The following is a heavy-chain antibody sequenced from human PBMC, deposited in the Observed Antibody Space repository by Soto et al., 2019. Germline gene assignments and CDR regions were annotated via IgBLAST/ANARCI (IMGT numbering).Heavy chain of an antibody. CDR1: GFTFRDFY. CDR3: ARVRLDLGDPTQERFYYYMHV. V-gene: IGHV3-11*01. D-gene: IGHD4-17*01. CDR2: IIGSSSTI. Sequence: QVQLVESGGGLVKPGGSLRLSCAASGFTFRDFYMSWIRQAPGKGLEWISQIIGSSSTIYYADSVKGRFTISRDNAKNSLYLQMNSRRAGDTAVYYCARVRLDLGDPTQERFYYYMHVRGKGTTVTVS. J-gene: IGHJ6*03.